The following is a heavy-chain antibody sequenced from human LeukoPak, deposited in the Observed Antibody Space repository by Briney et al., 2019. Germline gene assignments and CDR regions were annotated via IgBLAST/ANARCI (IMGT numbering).Heavy chain of an antibody. Sequence: PGGSLRLSCAASGFILSDYYMSWIRQAPGKGLEWISYMSSSSSTIIYSVDSVKRRFTISRDNAQNSLYLQMNSVRAEDTAIYYCARVKVGEMASDGSFDLWGGGTLVTVSS. D-gene: IGHD3-16*01. CDR3: ARVKVGEMASDGSFDL. CDR2: MSSSSSTII. V-gene: IGHV3-11*01. CDR1: GFILSDYY. J-gene: IGHJ2*01.